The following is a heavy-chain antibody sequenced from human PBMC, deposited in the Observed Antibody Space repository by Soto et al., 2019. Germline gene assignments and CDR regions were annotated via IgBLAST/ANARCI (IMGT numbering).Heavy chain of an antibody. CDR1: GGSISSGDYY. D-gene: IGHD3-16*01. Sequence: SETLSLTCTVSGGSISSGDYYWSWIRQPPGKGLEWIGYIYYSGSTYYNPSLKSRVTISADTSKNQFSLKLSSVTAADTAVYYCARPGEGGNGMDVWGQGTTVTVSS. V-gene: IGHV4-30-4*01. CDR2: IYYSGST. J-gene: IGHJ6*02. CDR3: ARPGEGGNGMDV.